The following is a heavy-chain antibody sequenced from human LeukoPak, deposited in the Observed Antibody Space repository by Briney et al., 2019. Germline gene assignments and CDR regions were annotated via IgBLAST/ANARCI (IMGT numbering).Heavy chain of an antibody. Sequence: GGSLRLSCAASGFNFRTYGMGWVRQAAGKGLEWLSGISASGESTYYADSVKGRFTISRDNSKNTLYLQMNSLRSEDTAVYYCARAFGRQITIFGVVTDAFDIWGQGTMVTVSS. CDR3: ARAFGRQITIFGVVTDAFDI. J-gene: IGHJ3*02. CDR2: ISASGEST. CDR1: GFNFRTYG. V-gene: IGHV3-23*01. D-gene: IGHD3-3*01.